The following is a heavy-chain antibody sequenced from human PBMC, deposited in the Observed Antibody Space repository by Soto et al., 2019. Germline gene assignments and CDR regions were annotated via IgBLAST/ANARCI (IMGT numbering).Heavy chain of an antibody. CDR2: FDPEDDER. Sequence: ASVKVSCKVSGYTFTDLSIHWVRQAPGKGLEWMGGFDPEDDERIYAQKFQGRVTMTEDTFTDTAYMELSSLRSEDTAVYYCATKILYYYDSSGYYWNYWGQGTPVTVSS. CDR1: GYTFTDLS. D-gene: IGHD3-22*01. J-gene: IGHJ4*02. V-gene: IGHV1-24*01. CDR3: ATKILYYYDSSGYYWNY.